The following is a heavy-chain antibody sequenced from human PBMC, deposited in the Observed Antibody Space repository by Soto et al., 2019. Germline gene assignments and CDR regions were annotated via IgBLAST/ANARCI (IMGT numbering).Heavy chain of an antibody. CDR1: GYTFISYG. D-gene: IGHD5-12*01. CDR2: ISAYNGNT. CDR3: ARGEPIVTTTSPFDF. V-gene: IGHV1-18*01. J-gene: IGHJ4*02. Sequence: ASVKVSCKASGYTFISYGSSWVRQAPGQGLEWMGRISAYNGNTNYAQKFQGRVTMTTDTSTSTAYMELRSLRSDDTAVYYCARGEPIVTTTSPFDFWGQGTLVTVSS.